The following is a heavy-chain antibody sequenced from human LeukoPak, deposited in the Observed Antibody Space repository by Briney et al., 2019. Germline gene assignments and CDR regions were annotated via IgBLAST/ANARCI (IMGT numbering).Heavy chain of an antibody. CDR3: ARVNINNWHSCDY. D-gene: IGHD1-1*01. CDR2: IYHSGSP. CDR1: GFTFSSYGV. Sequence: GSLRLSCAVTGFTFSSYGVSWVRQAPGKGLEWIGEIYHSGSPNYNPFLKSRVTISVDKSRNHFSLNLSSVTAADTAVYYCARVNINNWHSCDYRGQGTLVTVSS. J-gene: IGHJ4*02. V-gene: IGHV4-4*02.